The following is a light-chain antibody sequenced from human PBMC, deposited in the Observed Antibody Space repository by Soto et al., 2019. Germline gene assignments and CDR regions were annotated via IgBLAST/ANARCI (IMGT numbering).Light chain of an antibody. CDR1: SNDVGNYNL. Sequence: QSALTQPASVSGSPGQSITMSCTGTSNDVGNYNLVSWYQQHPGKAPKLMIYEGSKRPSGVSNRFSGSKSGNTASLTISGLQAEDEADYYCCSYAGSRSWVFGGGTK. CDR3: CSYAGSRSWV. CDR2: EGS. V-gene: IGLV2-23*01. J-gene: IGLJ3*02.